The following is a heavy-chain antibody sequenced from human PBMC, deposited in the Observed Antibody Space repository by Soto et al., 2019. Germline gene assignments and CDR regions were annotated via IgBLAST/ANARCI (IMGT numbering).Heavy chain of an antibody. CDR1: GFIFSSYA. CDR2: ISGSGTTA. J-gene: IGHJ6*02. V-gene: IGHV3-23*01. D-gene: IGHD3-22*01. CDR3: AKDPTYDSSGYYFYYGMDV. Sequence: QPGGSLRLSCAASGFIFSSYAMSWVRQAPGKGLEWVSAISGSGTTAYYADSVKGRFTFSRDNSKNTLYLQLNSLRAADTAVYYCAKDPTYDSSGYYFYYGMDVWGQGTTVTVSS.